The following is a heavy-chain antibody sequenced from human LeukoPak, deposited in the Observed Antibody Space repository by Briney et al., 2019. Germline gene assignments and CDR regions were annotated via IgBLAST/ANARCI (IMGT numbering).Heavy chain of an antibody. J-gene: IGHJ4*02. CDR1: GGSISSSRYY. V-gene: IGHV4-39*01. CDR2: IYYSAST. D-gene: IGHD3-9*01. CDR3: AIPDYDIFTGSSPD. Sequence: SETLSLTCTVSGGSISSSRYYWGWIRQPPGKGLEWIGSIYYSASTYSIPSLKSRVTISVDPSKNQFSLKLSSVTAVDTAGYFWAIPDYDIFTGSSPDWGQGTLVTVSS.